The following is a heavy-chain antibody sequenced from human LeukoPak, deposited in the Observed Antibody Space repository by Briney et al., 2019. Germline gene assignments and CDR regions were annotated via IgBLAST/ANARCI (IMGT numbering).Heavy chain of an antibody. V-gene: IGHV3-23*01. Sequence: GGSLRLSCAASGFTFSSYAMSWVRQAPGKGLEWVSGISAGGGSTYYADSVKGRFTISRDNSKNTLYLQMNSLGAEDTAVFYCAKDLYSGSYYSSTFDYWGQGTLVTVSS. J-gene: IGHJ4*02. CDR3: AKDLYSGSYYSSTFDY. CDR2: ISAGGGST. CDR1: GFTFSSYA. D-gene: IGHD1-26*01.